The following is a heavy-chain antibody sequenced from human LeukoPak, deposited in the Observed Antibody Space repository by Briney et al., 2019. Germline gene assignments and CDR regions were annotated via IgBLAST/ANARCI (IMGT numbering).Heavy chain of an antibody. CDR3: ARDRIGAWMDV. D-gene: IGHD1-26*01. J-gene: IGHJ6*02. V-gene: IGHV4-39*02. CDR2: IYDSGST. Sequence: PSETLSLTCTVSGGSISSSGYCWGWIRQPPGKGLEWIGSIYDSGSTYYNPSLKSRVTMSVDTSKNQFSLKLNSVTAADTAVYYCARDRIGAWMDVWGQGTTVTVSS. CDR1: GGSISSSGYC.